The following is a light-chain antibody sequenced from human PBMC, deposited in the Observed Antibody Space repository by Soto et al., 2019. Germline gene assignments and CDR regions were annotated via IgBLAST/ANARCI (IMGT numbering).Light chain of an antibody. CDR3: SSYTSTNTLV. CDR2: GVS. J-gene: IGLJ2*01. V-gene: IGLV2-14*03. Sequence: QSALTQPASVSGSPGQSITISCTGTSSDVGDYNYVSWYQQHPSKAPKLIIYGVSNRPSGISNRFSGSKSGNTASLTISGLQAEDEAEYYCSSYTSTNTLVFGGGTKLTVL. CDR1: SSDVGDYNY.